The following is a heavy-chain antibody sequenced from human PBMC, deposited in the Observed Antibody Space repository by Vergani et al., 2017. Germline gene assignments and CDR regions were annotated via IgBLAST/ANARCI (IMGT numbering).Heavy chain of an antibody. Sequence: EVQLVQSAAEVKKPGESLKISCKGSGYMFSSYWIAWVRQMPGKGLEWIGIVYPADSDTRYSPSFQGQVTISADKSINTAYLQWSNLKTSDSAMYYCVRRAGHRITPDTDSWGQGTLVTVSS. CDR2: VYPADSDT. CDR3: VRRAGHRITPDTDS. J-gene: IGHJ4*02. D-gene: IGHD3-9*01. V-gene: IGHV5-51*01. CDR1: GYMFSSYW.